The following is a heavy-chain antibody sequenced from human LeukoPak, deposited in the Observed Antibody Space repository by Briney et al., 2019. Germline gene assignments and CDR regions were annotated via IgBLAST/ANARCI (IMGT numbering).Heavy chain of an antibody. CDR3: ARGLVRGVRDWGLHYYYYYYMDV. D-gene: IGHD3-10*01. Sequence: GESLKISCKASGYTFTSYYMHWVRQAPGQGLEWMGIINPSGGSTSYAQKFQGRVTVTRDTSTSTVYMELSSLRPEDTAVYYCARGLVRGVRDWGLHYYYYYYMDVWGKGTTVTISS. V-gene: IGHV1-46*01. CDR2: INPSGGST. CDR1: GYTFTSYY. J-gene: IGHJ6*03.